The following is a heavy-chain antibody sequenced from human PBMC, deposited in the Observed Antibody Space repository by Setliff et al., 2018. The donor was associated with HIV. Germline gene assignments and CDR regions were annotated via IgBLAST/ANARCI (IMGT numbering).Heavy chain of an antibody. D-gene: IGHD2-8*01. Sequence: GSSVKVSCKASGYTFTDYYIQWVRQAPGQGLEWMGWINAESGDTNYAEKFLGRVTMTRKTSINTAYMELTRLKSHDTAVYYCARGGGYCTNGLCYNRWFVPWGQGTPVTVSS. CDR2: INAESGDT. CDR1: GYTFTDYY. CDR3: ARGGGYCTNGLCYNRWFVP. J-gene: IGHJ5*02. V-gene: IGHV1-2*02.